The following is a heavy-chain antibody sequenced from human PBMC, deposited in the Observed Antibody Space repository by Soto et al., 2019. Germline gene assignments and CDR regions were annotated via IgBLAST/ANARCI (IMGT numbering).Heavy chain of an antibody. D-gene: IGHD2-21*02. V-gene: IGHV1-3*01. J-gene: IGHJ4*02. CDR1: GYTFTSHY. CDR3: ARSIVVVTALDY. CDR2: IYAGDGNT. Sequence: GASVKVSCKASGYTFTSHYMHWVRQAPGQRLEWMGSIYAGDGNTEYSQKFQGRVTITKDTSASTAYMELSSLRSEDTAVYYCARSIVVVTALDYWGQGTLVTVSS.